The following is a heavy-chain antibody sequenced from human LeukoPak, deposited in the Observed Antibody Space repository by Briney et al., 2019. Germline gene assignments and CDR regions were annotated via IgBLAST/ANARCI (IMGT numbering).Heavy chain of an antibody. CDR3: ARGVAVAGTLVAFDI. V-gene: IGHV4-59*01. CDR1: GGSISSYY. J-gene: IGHJ3*02. D-gene: IGHD6-19*01. Sequence: PSETLSLTCTVSGGSISSYYCSWIRQPPGKGLEWIGYIYYSGSTNYNPSLKSRVTISVDTSKNQFSLKLSSVTAADTAVYYCARGVAVAGTLVAFDIWGQGTMVTVSS. CDR2: IYYSGST.